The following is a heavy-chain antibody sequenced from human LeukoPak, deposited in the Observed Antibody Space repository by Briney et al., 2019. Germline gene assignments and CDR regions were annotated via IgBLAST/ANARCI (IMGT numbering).Heavy chain of an antibody. CDR1: GFTFSSYG. J-gene: IGHJ6*03. CDR2: ISYDGSNK. V-gene: IGHV3-30*18. D-gene: IGHD2-2*01. Sequence: PGGSLRLSCAASGFTFSSYGMHWVRQAPGKGLEWVAVISYDGSNKYYADSVKGRFTISRDNSKNTLYLQMNSLRAEDTAVYYCAKDYGYCSSTSCYYIYYYYMDVWGKGTTVTVSS. CDR3: AKDYGYCSSTSCYYIYYYYMDV.